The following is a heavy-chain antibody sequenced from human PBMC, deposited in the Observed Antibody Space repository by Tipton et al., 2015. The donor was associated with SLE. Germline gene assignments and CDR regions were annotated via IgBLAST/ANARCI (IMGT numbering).Heavy chain of an antibody. CDR1: GFTFSSYA. CDR3: AKVSVRSYRMGYYFDY. Sequence: GSLRLSCAASGFTFSSYAMSWVRQAPGKGLEWVSAISGRGGSTYYADSVKGRFTISRDNSKNTLYLQMNSLRAEDTAVYYCAKVSVRSYRMGYYFDYWGQGTLVTVSS. D-gene: IGHD1-26*01. V-gene: IGHV3-23*01. CDR2: ISGRGGST. J-gene: IGHJ4*02.